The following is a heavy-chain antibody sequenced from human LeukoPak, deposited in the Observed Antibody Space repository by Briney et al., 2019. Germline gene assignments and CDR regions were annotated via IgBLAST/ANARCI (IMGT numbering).Heavy chain of an antibody. J-gene: IGHJ4*02. CDR3: ASISLIVATMDY. CDR2: IYYRGST. V-gene: IGHV4-39*07. Sequence: SETLSLTCTVSGGSISSSSYYWGWIRQPQGKGLEWIGSIYYRGSTYYNPSLKSRVTISVDTSKNQFSLKLTSVTAADTAVYYCASISLIVATMDYWGQGTLVTVSS. D-gene: IGHD5-24*01. CDR1: GGSISSSSYY.